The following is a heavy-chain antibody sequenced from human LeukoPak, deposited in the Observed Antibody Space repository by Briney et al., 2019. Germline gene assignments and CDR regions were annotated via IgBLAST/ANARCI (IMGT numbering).Heavy chain of an antibody. V-gene: IGHV3-74*01. Sequence: PGGALRLSCEASGFTFSKYRMHWVRQVPGKGLVWVSYINAHGDTTTYADSVRGRFTISRDNAKNTVFLQMNSLGAEDTAFYYCARASGYLNDLDYWGQGTLVTVS. CDR3: ARASGYLNDLDY. D-gene: IGHD3-3*01. CDR2: INAHGDTT. J-gene: IGHJ4*02. CDR1: GFTFSKYR.